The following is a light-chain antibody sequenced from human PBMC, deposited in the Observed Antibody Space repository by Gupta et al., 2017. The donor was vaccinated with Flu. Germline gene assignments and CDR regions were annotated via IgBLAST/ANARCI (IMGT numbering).Light chain of an antibody. V-gene: IGLV2-23*02. CDR2: EVN. CDR3: CSYAGSNTVV. CDR1: SSDVGNFNL. Sequence: SITISCTGSSSDVGNFNLVSWYQQHRGKAPKVIIFEVNKRPSGVSDRFSGSKSGNTASLTISGLQAEDEADYYCCSYAGSNTVVFGGGTKLTVL. J-gene: IGLJ2*01.